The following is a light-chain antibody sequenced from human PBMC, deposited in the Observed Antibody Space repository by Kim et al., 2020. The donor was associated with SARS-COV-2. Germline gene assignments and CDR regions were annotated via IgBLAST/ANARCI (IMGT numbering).Light chain of an antibody. CDR2: GAS. V-gene: IGKV3-15*01. J-gene: IGKJ1*01. CDR3: QQYHDWRS. Sequence: EIVMTQSPATLSVSPGERATLSCRASQNVSNNLAWHQQKPGQSPRLLIYGASTRATGFPARFSGSGSVTEFTLTISSLQSEDFAIYFCQQYHDWRSFGQGTKVDIK. CDR1: QNVSNN.